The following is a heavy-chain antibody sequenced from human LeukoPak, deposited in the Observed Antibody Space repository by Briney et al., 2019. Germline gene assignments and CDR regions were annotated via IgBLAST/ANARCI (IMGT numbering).Heavy chain of an antibody. D-gene: IGHD5-18*01. CDR2: IGIDSGNT. CDR1: GFPFIEYS. Sequence: PGGSLRLSCTASGFPFIEYSMNWVRQAPGKGLEWISYIGIDSGNTKYADSVRGRFTISADKAKNSLYLQMNSLRVEDTAVYYCARDSSKGYSYGDTDYWGQGTLVTVSS. J-gene: IGHJ4*02. V-gene: IGHV3-48*01. CDR3: ARDSSKGYSYGDTDY.